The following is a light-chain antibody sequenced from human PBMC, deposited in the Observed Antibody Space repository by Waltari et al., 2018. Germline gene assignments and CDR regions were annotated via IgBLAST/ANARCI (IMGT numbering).Light chain of an antibody. J-gene: IGKJ2*01. CDR3: QQYYSTPYT. V-gene: IGKV4-1*01. CDR1: QNVLYSSNNKNY. CDR2: WAS. Sequence: DIVMTQSPDSLAVSLGERATINCTSSQNVLYSSNNKNYLAWYQQKPGQSPNLLIYWASTRESGVPDRFSGSGSGTDFTLTISSLQAEDVAVYYCQQYYSTPYTFGQGTKLGIK.